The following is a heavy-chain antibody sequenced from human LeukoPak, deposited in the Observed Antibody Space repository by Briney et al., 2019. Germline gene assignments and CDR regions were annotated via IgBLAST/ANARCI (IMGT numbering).Heavy chain of an antibody. CDR2: MNPNSGNT. J-gene: IGHJ4*02. CDR1: GYTFTSYD. V-gene: IGHV1-8*01. CDR3: ARGRANYGSGSYFFPDC. Sequence: ASVKVSCKASGYTFTSYDINWVRQATGQGLEWMGWMNPNSGNTGYAQKFQGRVTMTRNTSISTAYMELSSLRSEDTAVYYCARGRANYGSGSYFFPDCWGQGTLVTVSS. D-gene: IGHD3-10*01.